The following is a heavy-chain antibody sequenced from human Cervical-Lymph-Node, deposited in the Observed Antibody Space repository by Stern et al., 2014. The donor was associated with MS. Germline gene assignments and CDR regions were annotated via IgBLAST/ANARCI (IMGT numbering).Heavy chain of an antibody. Sequence: QVQLVESGGGVVQPGRSLRLSCAASGFTFATAGMHWVRQAPGKGLAWVAFIPYDGNHKFYADFVTGRFTISRDNSKNTVYLQMNSLETADSAVYYGSKDSRGTDVVQVVATLIPLANGMDVWGRGTPVTVSS. CDR3: SKDSRGTDVVQVVATLIPLANGMDV. CDR2: IPYDGNHK. CDR1: GFTFATAG. J-gene: IGHJ6*02. D-gene: IGHD2-15*01. V-gene: IGHV3-30*18.